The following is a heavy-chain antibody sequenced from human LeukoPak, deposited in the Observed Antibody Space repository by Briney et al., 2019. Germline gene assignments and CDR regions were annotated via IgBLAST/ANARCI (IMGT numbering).Heavy chain of an antibody. D-gene: IGHD2-2*01. V-gene: IGHV1-2*02. CDR3: AIYSGVVVVPAAMDRGAYYFDY. J-gene: IGHJ4*02. CDR2: INPNSGGT. Sequence: ASVKVSCKASGYTFTGYYMHWVRQAPGQGLEWMGWINPNSGGTNYAQKFQGRVTMTRDTSISTAYMELSRLRSDDTAVYYCAIYSGVVVVPAAMDRGAYYFDYWGQGTLVTVSS. CDR1: GYTFTGYY.